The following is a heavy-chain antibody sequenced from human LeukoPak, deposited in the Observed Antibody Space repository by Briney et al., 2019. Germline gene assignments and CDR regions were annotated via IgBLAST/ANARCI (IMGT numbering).Heavy chain of an antibody. D-gene: IGHD4-17*01. V-gene: IGHV4-38-2*01. CDR1: GYSISSGFY. J-gene: IGHJ3*02. CDR3: ARGYFGDYGVRYAFDI. Sequence: SETLSLTCAVSGYSISSGFYWGWIRQPPGKGLEWIGSIYHSGTTFYNPSLKSRVTISLDTSKNQFSLKLSSVTAADTAVYYCARGYFGDYGVRYAFDIWGQGTVVTVSS. CDR2: IYHSGTT.